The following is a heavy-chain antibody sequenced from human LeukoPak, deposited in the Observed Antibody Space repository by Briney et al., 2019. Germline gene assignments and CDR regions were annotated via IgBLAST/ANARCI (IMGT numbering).Heavy chain of an antibody. CDR1: GFTFSSYG. D-gene: IGHD4-17*01. CDR2: ISYGGSNK. J-gene: IGHJ1*01. Sequence: GRSLRLSCAASGFTFSSYGMHWVRQAPGKGLEWVAVISYGGSNKYYADSVKGRFTISRDNSKNTLYLQMNSLRAEDTAVYYCAKETTVTPFAEYFQHWGQGTLVTVSS. CDR3: AKETTVTPFAEYFQH. V-gene: IGHV3-30*18.